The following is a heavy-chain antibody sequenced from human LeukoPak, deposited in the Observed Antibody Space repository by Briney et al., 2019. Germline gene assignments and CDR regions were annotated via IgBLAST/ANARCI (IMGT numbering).Heavy chain of an antibody. V-gene: IGHV4-59*01. CDR1: GGSISSYY. J-gene: IGHJ4*02. CDR3: ARVEVAAAGTSFDY. CDR2: IYYSGST. D-gene: IGHD6-13*01. Sequence: PSETLSLTCTVSGGSISSYYWSWIRQPPGKGLEWVGYIYYSGSTNYNPSLKSRVTISVDTSTNQFSLKLSSVTAADTAVYYCARVEVAAAGTSFDYWGQGTPVTVSS.